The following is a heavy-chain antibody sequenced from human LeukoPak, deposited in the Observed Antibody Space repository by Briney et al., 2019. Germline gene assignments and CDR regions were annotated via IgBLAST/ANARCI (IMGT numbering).Heavy chain of an antibody. J-gene: IGHJ4*02. CDR1: GFSFSTYW. D-gene: IGHD6-19*01. Sequence: GGSLRLSCAASGFSFSTYWMHWVRQAPGKGLVWVSRINSDGSSTSYADSVKGRFTISRDNAKNTLYLQMNSLRAEDTAVYYCARDWSSLAVAGTWYYFDYWGQGTLDTVSS. V-gene: IGHV3-74*01. CDR2: INSDGSST. CDR3: ARDWSSLAVAGTWYYFDY.